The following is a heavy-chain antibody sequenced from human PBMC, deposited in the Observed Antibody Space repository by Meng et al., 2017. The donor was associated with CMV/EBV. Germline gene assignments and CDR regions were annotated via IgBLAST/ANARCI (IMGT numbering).Heavy chain of an antibody. CDR2: ISGSGGST. CDR1: GFTFSSYA. D-gene: IGHD2-2*02. J-gene: IGHJ4*02. Sequence: GESLKISCAASGFTFSSYAMSWVRQAPGKGLEWVSAISGSGGSTYYADSVKGRFTISRGNSKNTLYLQMNSLRAEDTAVYYCAKISGRTVSPYCSSTSCYTGRGYFDYWGQGTLVTVSS. V-gene: IGHV3-23*01. CDR3: AKISGRTVSPYCSSTSCYTGRGYFDY.